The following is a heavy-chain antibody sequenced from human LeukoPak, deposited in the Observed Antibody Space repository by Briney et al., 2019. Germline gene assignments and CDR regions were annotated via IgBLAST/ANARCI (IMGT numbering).Heavy chain of an antibody. D-gene: IGHD3-22*01. CDR2: INPNSGGT. J-gene: IGHJ4*02. CDR1: GYTFTGYY. V-gene: IGHV1-2*02. CDR3: AGVAYFFDSSGFYNGGDFDY. Sequence: GASVKVSCKASGYTFTGYYMHWVRQAPGQGLEWMGWINPNSGGTNYAQKFHGRVTMTRDTSISTAYMEVSRLDSDDTAVYYCAGVAYFFDSSGFYNGGDFDYWGQGALVTVSS.